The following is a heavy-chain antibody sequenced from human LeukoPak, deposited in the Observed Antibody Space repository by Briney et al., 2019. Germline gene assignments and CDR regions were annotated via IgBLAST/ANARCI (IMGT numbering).Heavy chain of an antibody. V-gene: IGHV4-34*01. CDR2: INHSGST. CDR1: GGSFSGYC. Sequence: SETLSLTCAVYGGSFSGYCWSWIRQPPGKGLEWIGEINHSGSTNYNPFLKSRVTISVDTSKNQFSLKLSSVTAADTAVYYCARIRRGAAASDYWGQGTLVTVSS. CDR3: ARIRRGAAASDY. J-gene: IGHJ4*02. D-gene: IGHD6-13*01.